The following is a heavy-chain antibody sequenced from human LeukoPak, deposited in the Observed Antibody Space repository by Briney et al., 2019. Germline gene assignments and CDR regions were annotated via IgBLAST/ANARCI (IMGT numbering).Heavy chain of an antibody. D-gene: IGHD4-11*01. J-gene: IGHJ5*02. V-gene: IGHV4-39*07. CDR2: IHYSGTT. CDR1: GFTFSSYS. Sequence: GSLRLSCAASGFTFSSYSMNWVRQAPGKGLEWIGSIHYSGTTYYNPSLKSRVTISIDTSNNQFSLKLSSVTAADTAVYYCARGTPYNPWGQGTLVTVSS. CDR3: ARGTPYNP.